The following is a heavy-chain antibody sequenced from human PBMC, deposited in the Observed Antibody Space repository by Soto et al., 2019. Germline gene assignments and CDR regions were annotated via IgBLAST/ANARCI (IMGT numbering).Heavy chain of an antibody. Sequence: SETLSLTCSVSNYSINSGFFWGWIRQPPGKGLEWIGSIFHTGDTYYNPSLKSRITMSVDTSRNQFSLKLTSLTAAGTAVYYCARDTNSLDHWGQGTLVTVSS. CDR3: ARDTNSLDH. CDR2: IFHTGDT. V-gene: IGHV4-38-2*02. CDR1: NYSINSGFF. D-gene: IGHD3-16*01. J-gene: IGHJ4*02.